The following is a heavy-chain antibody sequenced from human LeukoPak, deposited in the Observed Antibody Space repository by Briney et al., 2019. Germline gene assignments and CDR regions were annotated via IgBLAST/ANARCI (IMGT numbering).Heavy chain of an antibody. CDR2: ITGGSGSI. CDR3: ARGNVVVPAATGFDY. Sequence: GGSLRLSCEASGFTFSSYSMNWVRQAPGQGLEWVSSITGGSGSIYYADSVKGRFTISRDNSKNTLYLQMNSLRAEDTAVYYCARGNVVVPAATGFDYWGQGTLVTVSS. CDR1: GFTFSSYS. D-gene: IGHD2-2*01. V-gene: IGHV3-21*04. J-gene: IGHJ4*02.